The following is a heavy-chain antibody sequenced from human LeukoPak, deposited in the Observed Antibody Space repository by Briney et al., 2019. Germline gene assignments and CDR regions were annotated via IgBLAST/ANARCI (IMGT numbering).Heavy chain of an antibody. J-gene: IGHJ4*02. CDR1: GYTFTGYY. Sequence: ASVKVSCKASGYTFTGYYMHWVRQAPGQGLAWMGWINPNSGGTNYAQKFQGRVTMTRDTSISTAYMELSRLRSDDTAVYYCARDRFGNDFSDYWGQGTLVTVSS. CDR3: ARDRFGNDFSDY. D-gene: IGHD3-3*01. CDR2: INPNSGGT. V-gene: IGHV1-2*02.